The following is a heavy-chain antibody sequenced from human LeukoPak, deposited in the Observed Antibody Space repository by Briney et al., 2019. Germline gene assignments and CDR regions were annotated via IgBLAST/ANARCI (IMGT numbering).Heavy chain of an antibody. V-gene: IGHV4-34*01. CDR3: ARSRGNIAARPLDY. D-gene: IGHD6-6*01. J-gene: IGHJ4*02. CDR1: GGSFSGYY. CDR2: IYYSGST. Sequence: RPSETLSLTCAVYGGSFSGYYWSWIRQPPGKGLEWIGSIYYSGSTYYNPSLKSRVTISVDTSKNQFSLKLSSVTAADTAVYYCARSRGNIAARPLDYWGQGTLVTVSS.